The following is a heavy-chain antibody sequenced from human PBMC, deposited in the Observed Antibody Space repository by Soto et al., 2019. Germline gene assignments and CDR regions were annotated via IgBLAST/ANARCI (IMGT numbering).Heavy chain of an antibody. J-gene: IGHJ4*01. V-gene: IGHV4-59*08. CDR3: ARLKQGTDY. CDR1: GGSISSYY. D-gene: IGHD6-13*01. Sequence: SENLSLTCTVSGGSISSYYWSWIRQPPGKGLEWIGYIYYSGSTNYNPSLKSRVTISVDTSKNQFSLKLSSVTAADTAVYYCARLKQGTDYWGHGTLVTISS. CDR2: IYYSGST.